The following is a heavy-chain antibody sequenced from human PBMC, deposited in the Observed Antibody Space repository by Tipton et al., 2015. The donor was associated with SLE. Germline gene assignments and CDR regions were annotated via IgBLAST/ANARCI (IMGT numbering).Heavy chain of an antibody. J-gene: IGHJ4*02. CDR2: IKQDGSEK. Sequence: GSLRLSCAASGFTFSSYWMSWVRQAPGKGLEWVANIKQDGSEKYYVDSVKGRFTISRDNAKNSLYLQMNSRRAEDTAVYYCARAQITMGGGRDYFDYWGQGTLVTVSS. D-gene: IGHD3-10*01. CDR1: GFTFSSYW. V-gene: IGHV3-7*01. CDR3: ARAQITMGGGRDYFDY.